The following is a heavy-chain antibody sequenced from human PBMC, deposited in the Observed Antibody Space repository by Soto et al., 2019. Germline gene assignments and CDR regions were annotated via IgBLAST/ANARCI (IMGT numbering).Heavy chain of an antibody. J-gene: IGHJ5*02. Sequence: SETLSLTCTVSGGSISSGGYYWSWIRQHPGKGLEWIGYIYYSGSTYYNPSLKSRVTISVDTSKNQFSLKLSAVTAADTAVYYCASYYYDSSGYVWFDPWGQGTLVTVSS. CDR1: GGSISSGGYY. D-gene: IGHD3-22*01. V-gene: IGHV4-31*03. CDR2: IYYSGST. CDR3: ASYYYDSSGYVWFDP.